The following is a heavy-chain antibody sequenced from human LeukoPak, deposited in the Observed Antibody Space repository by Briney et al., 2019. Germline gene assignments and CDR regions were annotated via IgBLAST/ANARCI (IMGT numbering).Heavy chain of an antibody. CDR1: GFTFSSHA. J-gene: IGHJ4*02. D-gene: IGHD3-22*01. Sequence: GGSLRLSCAASGFTFSSHAVHWVRQAPGKGLEWVAVISYDGSNKYYADSVKGRFTISRDNSKNTLYLQMNSLRAEDTAVYYCARDDYYDSSGYYDDYWGQGTLVTVSS. CDR3: ARDDYYDSSGYYDDY. CDR2: ISYDGSNK. V-gene: IGHV3-30-3*01.